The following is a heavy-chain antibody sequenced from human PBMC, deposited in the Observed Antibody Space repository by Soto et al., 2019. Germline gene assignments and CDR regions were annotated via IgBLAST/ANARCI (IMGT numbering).Heavy chain of an antibody. CDR1: GYSFTSYW. CDR3: ARYDNLVGYYDGMDV. D-gene: IGHD1-1*01. V-gene: IGHV5-51*01. CDR2: IYPGDSDT. Sequence: PGESLKISCKGSGYSFTSYWIGWVRQMPGKGLEWMGIIYPGDSDTRYSPSFQGQVTISADKSISTAYLQWSSLKASDTAMYYCARYDNLVGYYDGMDVWGQGTTVTVSS. J-gene: IGHJ6*02.